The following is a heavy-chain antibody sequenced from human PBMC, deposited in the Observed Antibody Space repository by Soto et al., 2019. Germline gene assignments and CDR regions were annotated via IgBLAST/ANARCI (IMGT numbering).Heavy chain of an antibody. CDR3: ARSWPRQRVDY. J-gene: IGHJ4*02. CDR2: IYYSGST. Sequence: QVQLQESGPGLVRPSQTLSLTCTVSGGSISSDDYYWSWVRQPPGKGLEWIGYIYYSGSTYYNPSLKSRVTISVDTSKNQFSLKLSSVTAADTAVYYCARSWPRQRVDYWGQGTLVTVSS. D-gene: IGHD1-1*01. CDR1: GGSISSDDYY. V-gene: IGHV4-30-4*01.